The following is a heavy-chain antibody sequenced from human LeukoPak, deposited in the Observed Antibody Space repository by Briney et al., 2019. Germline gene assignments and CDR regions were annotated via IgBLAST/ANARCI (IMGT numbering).Heavy chain of an antibody. CDR2: IYYSGST. Sequence: SETLSLTCTVSGGSISSYYWSWIRQPPGKGLEWIGYIYYSGSTNYNPSLKGRVTISVDTSKNQFSLKLSSVTAADTAVYYCARARTGVDVWGQGTTVTVSS. J-gene: IGHJ6*02. D-gene: IGHD1-14*01. V-gene: IGHV4-59*01. CDR1: GGSISSYY. CDR3: ARARTGVDV.